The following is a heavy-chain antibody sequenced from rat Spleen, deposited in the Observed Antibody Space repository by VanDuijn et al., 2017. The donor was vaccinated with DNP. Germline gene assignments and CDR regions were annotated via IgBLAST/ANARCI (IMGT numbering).Heavy chain of an antibody. CDR2: ISPSGGST. Sequence: EVQLVESGGGLVQPGRSLKLSCAASGFTFSDYAMAWVRQAPKKGLEWVASISPSGGSTYYRDSVKGRFTISRDNAKSTLYLQMDSLRSEDTATYYCATPLQLGYAMDAWGQGTSVTVSS. V-gene: IGHV5-25*01. J-gene: IGHJ4*01. D-gene: IGHD1-10*01. CDR1: GFTFSDYA. CDR3: ATPLQLGYAMDA.